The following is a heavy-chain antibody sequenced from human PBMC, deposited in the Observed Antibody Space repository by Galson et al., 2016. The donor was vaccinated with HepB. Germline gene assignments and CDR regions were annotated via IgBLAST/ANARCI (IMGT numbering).Heavy chain of an antibody. J-gene: IGHJ4*02. V-gene: IGHV3-23*01. Sequence: SLRLSCAASGFSVSDYAMSWVRQAPGKGLEWVSAIGSSAIAPYYADSVKGRFTISRDVSKNALFLQMSSLRVEDTAVYYCAKGGAGNWPDWGQGTLVIVSS. CDR1: GFSVSDYA. CDR2: IGSSAIAP. CDR3: AKGGAGNWPD. D-gene: IGHD1-1*01.